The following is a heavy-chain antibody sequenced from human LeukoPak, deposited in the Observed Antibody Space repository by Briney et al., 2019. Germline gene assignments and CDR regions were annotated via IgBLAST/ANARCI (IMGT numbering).Heavy chain of an antibody. Sequence: ASVKVSCKASGYTFTCYYMHWVRQAPGQGLEWMGWINPNSGGTNYAQKFQGRVTMTRDTSISTAYMELSRLRSDDTAVYYCARVQRSGWSNWFDPWGQGTLVTVSS. CDR3: ARVQRSGWSNWFDP. J-gene: IGHJ5*02. CDR1: GYTFTCYY. D-gene: IGHD6-19*01. CDR2: INPNSGGT. V-gene: IGHV1-2*02.